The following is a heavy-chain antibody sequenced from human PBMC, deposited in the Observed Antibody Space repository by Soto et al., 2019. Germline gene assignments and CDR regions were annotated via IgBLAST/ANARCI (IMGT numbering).Heavy chain of an antibody. V-gene: IGHV3-48*03. D-gene: IGHD2-8*01. CDR2: ISGSGVTT. Sequence: PGGSLRLSCAASGFTFSSHEMNWVRQAPGKGLEWISYISGSGVTTYYADSVRGRFIVSRDNAQESLLRQMNSLRVEDTAIYYCARGGVYWGQGT. CDR1: GFTFSSHE. CDR3: ARGGVY. J-gene: IGHJ4*02.